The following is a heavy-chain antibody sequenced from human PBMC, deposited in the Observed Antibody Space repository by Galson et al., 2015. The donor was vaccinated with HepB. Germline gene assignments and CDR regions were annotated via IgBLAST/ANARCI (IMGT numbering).Heavy chain of an antibody. Sequence: LRLSCAASGFTFSNYGMHWIRQRPGKGLEWLGYISHTGGTYYNPSLGGRLTLSVDRWKNQFSLRLKSLTAADTAIYYCARTEEPTTLGGGGLLFDPWGQGTLVIVSS. CDR1: GFTFSNYG. V-gene: IGHV4-31*02. J-gene: IGHJ5*02. CDR3: ARTEEPTTLGGGGLLFDP. D-gene: IGHD2/OR15-2a*01. CDR2: ISHTGGT.